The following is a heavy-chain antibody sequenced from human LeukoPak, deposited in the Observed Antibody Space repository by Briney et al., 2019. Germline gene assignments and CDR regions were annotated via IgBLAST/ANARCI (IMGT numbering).Heavy chain of an antibody. CDR1: GGSISSGGSS. J-gene: IGHJ3*02. CDR3: ARAQTYYDYVWGKSSDAFDI. Sequence: SETLSLTCAVSGGSISSGGSSWSWIRQPPGKGLEWIGYIYHSGSTYYNPSLKSRVTISVDRSKNQFSLKLSSVTAADTAVYYCARAQTYYDYVWGKSSDAFDIWGQGTMVTVSS. V-gene: IGHV4-30-2*01. CDR2: IYHSGST. D-gene: IGHD3-16*01.